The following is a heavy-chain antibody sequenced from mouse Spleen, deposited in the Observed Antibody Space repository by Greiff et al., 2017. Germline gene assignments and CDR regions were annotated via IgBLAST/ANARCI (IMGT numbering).Heavy chain of an antibody. CDR1: GYTFTEYT. J-gene: IGHJ4*01. CDR3: ARNYRYLYAMDY. CDR2: FYPGSGST. V-gene: IGHV1-62-2*01. D-gene: IGHD2-14*01. Sequence: QVQLQQSGAELVKPGASVKLSCKASGYTFTEYTIHWVKQRSGQGLEWIGWFYPGSGSTKYNEKFKGKATLTVDTSSSTAYMELHSLTSEDSAVYFCARNYRYLYAMDYWGQGTSVTVSS.